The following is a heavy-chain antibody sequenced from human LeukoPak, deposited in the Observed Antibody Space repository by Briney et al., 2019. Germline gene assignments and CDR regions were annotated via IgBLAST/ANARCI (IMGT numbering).Heavy chain of an antibody. V-gene: IGHV4-31*03. Sequence: SETLSLTCSVSGGSISSGGYYWSWIRQHPGKGLEWIGYIDNSGSTNYNPSLKSRVTVSVDASKNQFSLKLSSVTAADTAMYYCARPFKRPSDAFDIWGQGTMVTVSS. J-gene: IGHJ3*02. CDR1: GGSISSGGYY. CDR3: ARPFKRPSDAFDI. CDR2: IDNSGST.